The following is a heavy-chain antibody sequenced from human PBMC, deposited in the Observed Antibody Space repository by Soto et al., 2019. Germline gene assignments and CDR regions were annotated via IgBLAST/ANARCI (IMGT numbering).Heavy chain of an antibody. D-gene: IGHD1-26*01. CDR1: GGSISSYY. Sequence: QVQLQESGPGLVKPSETLSLTCTVSGGSISSYYWSWIRQPPGKGLEWIGYIYYSGSTNYNPSLKSRVTISVDTSKNQFSLKLSSVTAADTAVYYCARGLLRLDPWGQGTLVTVSS. J-gene: IGHJ5*02. CDR2: IYYSGST. CDR3: ARGLLRLDP. V-gene: IGHV4-59*01.